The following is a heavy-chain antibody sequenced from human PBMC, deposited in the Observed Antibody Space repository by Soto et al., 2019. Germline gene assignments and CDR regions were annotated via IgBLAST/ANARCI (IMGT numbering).Heavy chain of an antibody. CDR3: ATDLGGYCSGGSCLFWFDP. Sequence: ASVKVSCKVSGYTLTELSMHWVRQAPGKGLEWMGGFDPEDGETIYAQKFQGRVTMTEDTSTDTAYMELSSLRSEDTAVYYCATDLGGYCSGGSCLFWFDPWGQGTLVTVSS. CDR2: FDPEDGET. CDR1: GYTLTELS. J-gene: IGHJ5*02. D-gene: IGHD2-15*01. V-gene: IGHV1-24*01.